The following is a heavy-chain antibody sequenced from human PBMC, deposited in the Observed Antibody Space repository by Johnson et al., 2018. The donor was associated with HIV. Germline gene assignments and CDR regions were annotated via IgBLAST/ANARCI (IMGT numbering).Heavy chain of an antibody. Sequence: VQLVESGGGLIQPGGSLRLSCAASGFTVSSYYMSWVRQAPGKGLEWVSAISGSGGSTYYADSVKGRFTISRDNSKNTLYLQMNSLGAEDTAVYFCAKDLTYVISAFDIWGQGTMVTVSS. D-gene: IGHD3-10*02. J-gene: IGHJ3*02. CDR1: GFTVSSYY. V-gene: IGHV3-23*04. CDR3: AKDLTYVISAFDI. CDR2: ISGSGGST.